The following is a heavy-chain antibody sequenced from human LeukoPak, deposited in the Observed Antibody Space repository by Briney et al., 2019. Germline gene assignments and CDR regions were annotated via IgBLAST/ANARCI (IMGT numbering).Heavy chain of an antibody. CDR2: IRYDGSNK. Sequence: GGSLRLSCAASGFTFSSYGMHWVRQAPGKGLEWVAFIRYDGSNKYYADSVKGRFTISRDNSKNTLYLQMNSLRAEDTAVYYCAKDAPRIAAVSYYYYYSGMDVWGQGTTVTVSS. D-gene: IGHD6-13*01. V-gene: IGHV3-30*02. CDR1: GFTFSSYG. J-gene: IGHJ6*02. CDR3: AKDAPRIAAVSYYYYYSGMDV.